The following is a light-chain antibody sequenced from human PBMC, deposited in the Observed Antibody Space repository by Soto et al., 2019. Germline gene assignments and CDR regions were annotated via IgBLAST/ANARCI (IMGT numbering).Light chain of an antibody. CDR2: SNY. Sequence: QSVLTQPPSASGTPGQRVTISCSGSSSNFGSKTVNWYQQLPGTAPKLRFYSNYQRPSGVPDRFSGSKSGTSASLAISGLQSEDAADYYCSAWDASLNGYVFGTGTKVTVL. CDR1: SSNFGSKT. J-gene: IGLJ1*01. CDR3: SAWDASLNGYV. V-gene: IGLV1-44*01.